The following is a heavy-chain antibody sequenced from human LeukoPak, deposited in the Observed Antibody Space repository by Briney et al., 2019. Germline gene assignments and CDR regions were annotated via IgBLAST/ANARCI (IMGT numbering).Heavy chain of an antibody. CDR3: AGDVSSKSFDY. D-gene: IGHD2-2*01. J-gene: IGHJ4*02. V-gene: IGHV3-21*01. CDR2: ISSSSSYI. Sequence: GGSLRLSCAASGFIFSSYSMNWVRQAPGKGLEWVSSISSSSSYIYYADSVKGRFTISRDNAKNSLYLQMNSLRAEDTAMYYCAGDVSSKSFDYWGQGTLVTVSS. CDR1: GFIFSSYS.